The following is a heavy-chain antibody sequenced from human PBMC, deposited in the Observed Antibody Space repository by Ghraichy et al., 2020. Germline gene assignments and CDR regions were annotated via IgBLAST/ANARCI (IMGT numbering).Heavy chain of an antibody. CDR3: ARESGNYYGSGSSPQLDY. CDR2: IWYDKSNK. J-gene: IGHJ4*02. D-gene: IGHD3-10*01. CDR1: GFTFSNYG. V-gene: IGHV3-33*01. Sequence: LRLSCAASGFTFSNYGMQWVRQAPGKGLEWVAIIWYDKSNKYYADSVKGRFTISRDDSKNTLYLQMDSLRAEDTAVYYCARESGNYYGSGSSPQLDYWGQGTLVTVSS.